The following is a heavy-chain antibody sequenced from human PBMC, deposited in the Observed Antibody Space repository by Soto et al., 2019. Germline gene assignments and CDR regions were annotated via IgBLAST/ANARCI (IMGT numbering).Heavy chain of an antibody. Sequence: GGSLRLSCAASAFTFNNYAMGWVRQAPGKGLEWVSGIGGSGRTTYYADSVKGRFTISRDNSNNTPFLQMNSLRAEDTAVYYCAKSRYSNSSGDFYDYWGQGTLVTVSS. V-gene: IGHV3-23*01. CDR2: IGGSGRTT. D-gene: IGHD3-22*01. CDR1: AFTFNNYA. J-gene: IGHJ4*02. CDR3: AKSRYSNSSGDFYDY.